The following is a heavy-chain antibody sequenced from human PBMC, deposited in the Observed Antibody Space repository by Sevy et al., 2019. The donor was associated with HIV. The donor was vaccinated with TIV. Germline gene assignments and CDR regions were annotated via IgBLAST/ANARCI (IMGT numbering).Heavy chain of an antibody. V-gene: IGHV3-23*01. J-gene: IGHJ4*02. Sequence: GRSLRLSCAASEFTFSRYSMSWVRQPPGKGLEWVSTLSFGCGEIKYADCVKGRLTISRDNSKSSVYLQMNNLRPEDTAVYYCAREGCSQPHDYWGQRTLVTVSS. CDR2: LSFGCGEI. CDR3: AREGCSQPHDY. D-gene: IGHD2-8*01. CDR1: EFTFSRYS.